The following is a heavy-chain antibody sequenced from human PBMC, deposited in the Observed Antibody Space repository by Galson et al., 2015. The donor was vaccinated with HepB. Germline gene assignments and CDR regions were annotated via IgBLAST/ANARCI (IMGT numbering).Heavy chain of an antibody. V-gene: IGHV3-30*04. CDR2: ISYDGSNK. J-gene: IGHJ4*02. CDR1: GFTFSSYA. CDR3: ARDAVAVVVTGIFDY. D-gene: IGHD2-21*02. Sequence: SLRLSCAASGFTFSSYAMHWVRQAPGKGLEWVAVISYDGSNKYYADSVKGRFTISRDNSKNTLYLQMNSLRAEDTAVYYCARDAVAVVVTGIFDYWGQGTLVTVSS.